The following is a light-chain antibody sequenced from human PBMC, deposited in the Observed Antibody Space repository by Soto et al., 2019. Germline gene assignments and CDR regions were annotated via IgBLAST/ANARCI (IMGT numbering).Light chain of an antibody. V-gene: IGKV1-33*01. J-gene: IGKJ3*01. CDR2: DAS. Sequence: DIQMTQSPSSLSASLGDRVTITCRASQDIGHYLNWYQHKPGKAPKLLIYDASSLETGVPPGFSGGGSGTDFTLTINNLQPEDVATYYCQLSLNLPLTFGPGTKVDIK. CDR3: QLSLNLPLT. CDR1: QDIGHY.